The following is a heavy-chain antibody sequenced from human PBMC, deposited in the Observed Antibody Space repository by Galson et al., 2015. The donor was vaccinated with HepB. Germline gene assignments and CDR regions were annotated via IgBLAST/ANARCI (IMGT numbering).Heavy chain of an antibody. J-gene: IGHJ4*02. D-gene: IGHD3-9*01. Sequence: SLRLSCAASGFTFRNAWMSWVRQAPGKGLEWVGRIKSKVDGGTIDYAEPVKGRFTISREDSKNTLYLQMNSLKTEDTAVYYCTTEHTFDILTGYYKTYFDYWGQGTLVTVSS. V-gene: IGHV3-15*01. CDR1: GFTFRNAW. CDR3: TTEHTFDILTGYYKTYFDY. CDR2: IKSKVDGGTI.